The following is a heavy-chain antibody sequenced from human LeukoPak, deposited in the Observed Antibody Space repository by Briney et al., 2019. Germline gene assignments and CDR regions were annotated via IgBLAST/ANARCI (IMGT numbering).Heavy chain of an antibody. CDR2: ISYDGSNK. Sequence: GGSLRLSCAASGFTFSSYAMSWVRQAPGKGLEWVAVISYDGSNKYYADSVKGRFTISRDNSKNTLYLQMNSLRAEDTAVYYCARGGGQEYQLLYYFDYWGQGTLVTVSS. D-gene: IGHD2-2*01. J-gene: IGHJ4*02. CDR3: ARGGGQEYQLLYYFDY. V-gene: IGHV3-30-3*01. CDR1: GFTFSSYA.